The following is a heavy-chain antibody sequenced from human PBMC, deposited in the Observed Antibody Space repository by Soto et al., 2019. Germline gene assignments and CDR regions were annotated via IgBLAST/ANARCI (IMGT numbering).Heavy chain of an antibody. CDR1: GFTFNTYA. D-gene: IGHD3-22*01. Sequence: GSLRLSCAASGFTFNTYAMTWVRQAPGKGLEWVSAISGSGGSTYYADSVKGRFTISRDNSKNTVYLQMNSLRAEDTALYYCAKGVNYYDTSGYYSYYYNGMDVWGQGTTVTVSS. V-gene: IGHV3-23*01. CDR2: ISGSGGST. CDR3: AKGVNYYDTSGYYSYYYNGMDV. J-gene: IGHJ6*02.